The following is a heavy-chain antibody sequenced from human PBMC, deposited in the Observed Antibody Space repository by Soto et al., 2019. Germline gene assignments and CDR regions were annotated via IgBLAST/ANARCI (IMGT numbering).Heavy chain of an antibody. CDR1: GFTFSSYS. D-gene: IGHD2-15*01. V-gene: IGHV3-48*01. Sequence: EVQLVESGGGLVQPGGSLRLSCAASGFTFSSYSMNWVRQAPGKGLEWVSYIISSSSTIYYSDSVKGRFTISRDNAKNSLYLQMNSLRAEDTAVYYCARDGYCSGGSCYPIDAFDIWGQGTMVTVSS. CDR2: IISSSSTI. J-gene: IGHJ3*02. CDR3: ARDGYCSGGSCYPIDAFDI.